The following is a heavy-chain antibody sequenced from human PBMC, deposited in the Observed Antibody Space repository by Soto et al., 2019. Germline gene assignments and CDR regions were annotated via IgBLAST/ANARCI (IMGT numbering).Heavy chain of an antibody. CDR2: ISSNSAYI. CDR3: TRDASRDSSARGWFDP. J-gene: IGHJ5*02. Sequence: SGGSLRLSCAASGFTFRSFTMNWVRQAPGKGLEWVSTISSNSAYIYYTDALRGRFTISRDNAKNSLHLQMNSLRAEDTAVYYCTRDASRDSSARGWFDPWGPGTLVTVSS. CDR1: GFTFRSFT. D-gene: IGHD6-13*01. V-gene: IGHV3-21*01.